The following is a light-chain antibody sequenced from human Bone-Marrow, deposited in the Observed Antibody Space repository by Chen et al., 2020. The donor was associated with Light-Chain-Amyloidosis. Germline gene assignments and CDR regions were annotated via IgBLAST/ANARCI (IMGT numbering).Light chain of an antibody. Sequence: DIQMTQSPSSLSVSIGDRVTITCRASQGISNCLAWFQRKPGKVPKLLIYAASTLQSGVPSRFSGSGSGTDFTLTISCLQPEDVATYYCQKYNSAPPAFGGGTKVEIK. CDR1: QGISNC. CDR3: QKYNSAPPA. CDR2: AAS. V-gene: IGKV1-27*01. J-gene: IGKJ4*01.